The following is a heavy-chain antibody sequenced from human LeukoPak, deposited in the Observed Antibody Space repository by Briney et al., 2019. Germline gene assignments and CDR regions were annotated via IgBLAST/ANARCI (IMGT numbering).Heavy chain of an antibody. D-gene: IGHD3-22*01. Sequence: ASVKASCKASGGTFSSYAISWVRQAPGQGLEWMGGIIPIFGTANYAQKFQGRVTITTDESTSTAYMELSSLRSEDTAVYYCARVSYYDSSGYYYDWFDPWGQGTLVTVSS. CDR1: GGTFSSYA. V-gene: IGHV1-69*05. J-gene: IGHJ5*02. CDR2: IIPIFGTA. CDR3: ARVSYYDSSGYYYDWFDP.